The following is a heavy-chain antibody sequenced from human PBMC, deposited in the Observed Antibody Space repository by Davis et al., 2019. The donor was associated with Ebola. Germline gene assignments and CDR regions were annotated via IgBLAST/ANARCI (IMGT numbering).Heavy chain of an antibody. CDR2: ISSSSSYI. V-gene: IGHV3-21*01. D-gene: IGHD6-19*01. CDR3: ARARYSSGWGSYFQH. Sequence: GESLKISCAASGFTFRSYSMNWVRQAPGKGLEWVSSISSSSSYIYYADSVKGRFTISRDNAKNSLYLQMNSLRAEDTAVYYCARARYSSGWGSYFQHWGQGTLVTVSS. CDR1: GFTFRSYS. J-gene: IGHJ1*01.